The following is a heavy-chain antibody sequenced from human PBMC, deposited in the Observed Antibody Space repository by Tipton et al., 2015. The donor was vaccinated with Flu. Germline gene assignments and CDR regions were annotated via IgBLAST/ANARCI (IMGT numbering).Heavy chain of an antibody. CDR2: ISWDAGTT. D-gene: IGHD3-22*01. V-gene: IGHV3-43D*04. CDR3: AKVTTRITMTDAFDI. CDR1: GFTFDNYA. J-gene: IGHJ3*02. Sequence: GSLRLSCAASGFTFDNYAMHWVRQAPGKGLEWVSLISWDAGTTYYADSVKGRFTISRDNSKNSLYLQMNSLRTEDTALYYCAKVTTRITMTDAFDIWGQGTMVTVSS.